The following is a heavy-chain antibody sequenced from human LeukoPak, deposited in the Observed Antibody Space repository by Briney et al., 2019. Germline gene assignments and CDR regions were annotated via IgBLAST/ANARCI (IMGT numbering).Heavy chain of an antibody. CDR2: IKDDGSEK. D-gene: IGHD4-17*01. CDR3: ARAWYGDFY. J-gene: IGHJ4*02. V-gene: IGHV3-7*05. CDR1: GFTFSSYW. Sequence: GGSLRLSCAASGFTFSSYWMTWVRQALGKGLEWVATIKDDGSEKYYVDSVKGRFTISRDNAKNSLYLQLNSLRAEDTAVYYCARAWYGDFYWGQGTLVTVSS.